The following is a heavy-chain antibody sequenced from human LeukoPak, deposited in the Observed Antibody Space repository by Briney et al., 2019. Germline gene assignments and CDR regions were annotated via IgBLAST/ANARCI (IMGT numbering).Heavy chain of an antibody. Sequence: GGSLRLSCAASGFTFSAYWMIWIRQAPGKGLEWVASVKQDESEKFYLDSVKGRFTISRDNAKNSLYLQMNSLRADDTAVYYCARPYSSPNWFDPWGQGTLVTVSS. CDR3: ARPYSSPNWFDP. J-gene: IGHJ5*02. CDR1: GFTFSAYW. V-gene: IGHV3-7*01. D-gene: IGHD6-13*01. CDR2: VKQDESEK.